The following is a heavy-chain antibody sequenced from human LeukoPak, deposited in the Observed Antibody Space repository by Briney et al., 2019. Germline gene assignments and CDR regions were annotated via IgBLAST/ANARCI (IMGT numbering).Heavy chain of an antibody. Sequence: QPGRSLRLSCAASGFTFSSYGMHWVRQAPGKGLEWVAVIWYDGSNKYCADSVKGRFTISRDNSKNTLYLQMNSLRAEDTAVYYCAGSSSGINWFDPWGQGTLVTVSS. CDR2: IWYDGSNK. V-gene: IGHV3-33*01. CDR3: AGSSSGINWFDP. J-gene: IGHJ5*02. CDR1: GFTFSSYG. D-gene: IGHD6-13*01.